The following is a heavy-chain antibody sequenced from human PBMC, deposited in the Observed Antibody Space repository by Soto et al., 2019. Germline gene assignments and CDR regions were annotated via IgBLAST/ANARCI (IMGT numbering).Heavy chain of an antibody. CDR2: IYSSGRT. D-gene: IGHD6-6*01. CDR1: GGSISSDDYY. J-gene: IGHJ4*02. V-gene: IGHV4-30-4*01. Sequence: SETLSLTCTVSGGSISSDDYYWSWIRQPPGKGLEWIGYIYSSGRTSYNPSLESRLTISIDTSKNQFSLQLNSVSAADTAVYYCARDRSNSPDFFDYWGQGTLVTVPS. CDR3: ARDRSNSPDFFDY.